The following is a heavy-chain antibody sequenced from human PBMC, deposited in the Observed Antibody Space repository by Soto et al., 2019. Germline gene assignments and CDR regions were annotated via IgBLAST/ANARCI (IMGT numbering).Heavy chain of an antibody. Sequence: PGGSLRLSCAASGFTFSSYWMHWVRQAPGKGLVWVSRINRDGSSTNYADSVKGRVTISRDTAKNTLYLQMNSLRAEDTAVYYCAKERLLSVYNYGPYGESRDFDYWDQGTLVTVSS. CDR3: AKERLLSVYNYGPYGESRDFDY. D-gene: IGHD5-18*01. V-gene: IGHV3-74*01. CDR2: INRDGSST. J-gene: IGHJ4*02. CDR1: GFTFSSYW.